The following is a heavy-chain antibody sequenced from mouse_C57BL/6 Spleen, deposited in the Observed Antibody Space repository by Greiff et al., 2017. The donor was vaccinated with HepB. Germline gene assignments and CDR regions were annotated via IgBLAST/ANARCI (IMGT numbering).Heavy chain of an antibody. Sequence: VQGVESGAELARPGASVKLSCKASGYTFTSYGISWVKQRTGQGLEWIGEIYPRSGNTYYNEKFKGKATLTADKSSSTAYMELRSLTSEDSAVYFCAPEYYYGSSYSFDYWGQGTTLTVSS. CDR2: IYPRSGNT. CDR1: GYTFTSYG. V-gene: IGHV1-81*01. CDR3: APEYYYGSSYSFDY. J-gene: IGHJ2*01. D-gene: IGHD1-1*01.